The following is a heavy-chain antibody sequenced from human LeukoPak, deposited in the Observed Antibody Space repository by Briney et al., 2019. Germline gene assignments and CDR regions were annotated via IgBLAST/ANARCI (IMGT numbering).Heavy chain of an antibody. Sequence: SETLSLTCSVSGYSISRAYSWGWVRQPPGEGLEWIGSLYDSGSSYYNPSLKSRVTLSVDTSKNELSLQLNSVTAADTAVYFCARGVGYDDTLGSYYGFFDYWGQGTLVAVSS. CDR2: LYDSGSS. CDR3: ARGVGYDDTLGSYYGFFDY. CDR1: GYSISRAYS. D-gene: IGHD3-22*01. J-gene: IGHJ4*02. V-gene: IGHV4-38-2*02.